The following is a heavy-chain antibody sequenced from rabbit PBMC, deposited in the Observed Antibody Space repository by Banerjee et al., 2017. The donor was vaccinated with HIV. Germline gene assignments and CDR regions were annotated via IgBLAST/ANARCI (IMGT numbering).Heavy chain of an antibody. Sequence: QEQLEESGGDLVKPGRSLTLTCTASGFSFSSSYWICWVRQAPGKGLEWIACISVGSYGSTYYASWAKGRFTISKTSSTTVTLQMTSLTAADTATYFCARDLAGVIGWNFDLRGPGTLVTVS. J-gene: IGHJ4*01. V-gene: IGHV1S45*01. CDR2: ISVGSYGST. CDR3: ARDLAGVIGWNFDL. D-gene: IGHD4-1*01. CDR1: GFSFSSSYW.